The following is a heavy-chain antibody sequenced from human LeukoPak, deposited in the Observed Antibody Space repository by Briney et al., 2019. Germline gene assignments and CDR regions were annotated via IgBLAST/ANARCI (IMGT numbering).Heavy chain of an antibody. CDR2: IWRDGSNK. J-gene: IGHJ5*02. D-gene: IGHD6-13*01. CDR3: ARDPAEQQLGCFDP. V-gene: IGHV3-33*01. CDR1: GFTFSSYG. Sequence: GGSLRLSCAASGFTFSSYGMHWVRQAPGKGLEWVAVIWRDGSNKYYADPVKGRFTISRDNSKNTLYLQMNRLRAEDTAVDDVARDPAEQQLGCFDPWGQGTLVTVSS.